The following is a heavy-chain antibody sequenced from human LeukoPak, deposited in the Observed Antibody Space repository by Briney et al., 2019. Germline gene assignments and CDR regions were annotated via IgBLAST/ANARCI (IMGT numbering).Heavy chain of an antibody. CDR1: KFTFSSYW. J-gene: IGHJ4*02. V-gene: IGHV3-7*01. D-gene: IGHD3-22*01. CDR2: ISQDGSEE. Sequence: PGGSLRLSCAASKFTFSSYWMSWVRQAPGKGLEWVACISQDGSEERYVASVKGRFTISRDDAKNSLYLQMNSLRDEDTAVYYCAREKPMIADYWGQGALVTVSS. CDR3: AREKPMIADY.